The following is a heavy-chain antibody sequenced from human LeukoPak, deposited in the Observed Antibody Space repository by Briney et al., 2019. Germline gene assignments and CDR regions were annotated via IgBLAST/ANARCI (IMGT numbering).Heavy chain of an antibody. Sequence: GESLKISCKGSGYSFTSYWIGWVRQMPGKGLEWMGIIYPGDSDTRYSPSFQGQVTISADKSISTAYLQWSSLKASDTAMYYCARLEGAVADTYYYYGMDVWGQGTTVTVSS. CDR3: ARLEGAVADTYYYYGMDV. CDR1: GYSFTSYW. J-gene: IGHJ6*02. D-gene: IGHD6-19*01. V-gene: IGHV5-51*01. CDR2: IYPGDSDT.